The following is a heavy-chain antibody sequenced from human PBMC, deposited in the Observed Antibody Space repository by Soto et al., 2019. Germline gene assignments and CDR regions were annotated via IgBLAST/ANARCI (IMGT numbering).Heavy chain of an antibody. CDR1: GYTFSSYA. CDR2: IHAGNGNT. J-gene: IGHJ4*02. D-gene: IGHD2-15*01. V-gene: IGHV1-3*01. Sequence: ASVKVSCKASGYTFSSYAIHWVRQARGQGLEWMGWIHAGNGNTKYSHSFQGRVTISRDTSATTAYMEQNSLRSEDTAVYYCARGVAFLDYWGQGTLVTVSS. CDR3: ARGVAFLDY.